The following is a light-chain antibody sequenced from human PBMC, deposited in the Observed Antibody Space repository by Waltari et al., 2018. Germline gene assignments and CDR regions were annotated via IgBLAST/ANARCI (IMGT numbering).Light chain of an antibody. V-gene: IGKV1-39*01. Sequence: DIQMTQSPSSLSAPVGDRVTITCRASQSISSYLNRYQQKAGKAPKLLIYSASSLQSGVPSRFSGSGSGTDFTLTISSLQPEDFATYYCQQSYSTPPLTFGGGTKVEIK. J-gene: IGKJ4*01. CDR2: SAS. CDR1: QSISSY. CDR3: QQSYSTPPLT.